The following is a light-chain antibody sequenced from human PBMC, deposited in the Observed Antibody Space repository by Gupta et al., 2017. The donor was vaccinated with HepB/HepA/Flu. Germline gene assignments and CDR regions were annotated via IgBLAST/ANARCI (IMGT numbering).Light chain of an antibody. J-gene: IGLJ2*01. Sequence: SYELTQPPSVSVSPGQTARITCSGDALPKKYAYWYQQTPVQAPVLVIYKDRERPSGIPERFSGSSSGTTATLTISGVQAEDEADYYCQSTDSSGTYVVFGGGTKLTVL. CDR3: QSTDSSGTYVV. V-gene: IGLV3-25*03. CDR1: ALPKKY. CDR2: KDR.